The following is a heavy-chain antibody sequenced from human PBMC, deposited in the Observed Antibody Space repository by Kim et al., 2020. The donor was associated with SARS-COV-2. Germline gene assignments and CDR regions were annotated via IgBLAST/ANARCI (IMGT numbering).Heavy chain of an antibody. D-gene: IGHD2-2*01. Sequence: GGSLRLSCAASGFTFSSYGMHWVRQAPGKGLEWVAVISYDGSNKYYADSVKGRFTISRDNSKNTLYLQMNSLRAEDTAVYYCAKDLNQPLLMEMFYYYYGMDVWGQGTTVTVSS. CDR2: ISYDGSNK. J-gene: IGHJ6*02. CDR1: GFTFSSYG. CDR3: AKDLNQPLLMEMFYYYYGMDV. V-gene: IGHV3-30*18.